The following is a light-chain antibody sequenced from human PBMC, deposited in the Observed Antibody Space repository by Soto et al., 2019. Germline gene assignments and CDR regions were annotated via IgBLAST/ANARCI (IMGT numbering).Light chain of an antibody. CDR1: QSVSSY. CDR3: QQRSNWWT. Sequence: EIVLTQSPATLSLSPGERATLSCRASQSVSSYLAWYQQKPGQAPRLLIYDASNRATGIPARFSGSGSGTDFTLTISGLEPEEFAVYYCQQRSNWWTFGQGTKVEIK. J-gene: IGKJ1*01. CDR2: DAS. V-gene: IGKV3-11*01.